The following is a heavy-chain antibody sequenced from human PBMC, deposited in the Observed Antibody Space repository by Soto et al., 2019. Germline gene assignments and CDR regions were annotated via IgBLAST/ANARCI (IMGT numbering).Heavy chain of an antibody. V-gene: IGHV1-3*01. CDR3: AKDSKVGPARYYFDY. Sequence: ASVKVSCKASGYTFTNYAMLWVRQAPGQRLEWMGWINAGNGNTKYSQKFQGRVTITRDTSKNTVDLQMSSLRTEDTAVYYCAKDSKVGPARYYFDYWGQGTLVTVSS. CDR2: INAGNGNT. CDR1: GYTFTNYA. J-gene: IGHJ4*02. D-gene: IGHD2-15*01.